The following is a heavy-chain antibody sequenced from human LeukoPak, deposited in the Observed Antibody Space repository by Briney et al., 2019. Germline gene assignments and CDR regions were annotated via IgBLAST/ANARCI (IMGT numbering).Heavy chain of an antibody. CDR2: IKQDGSEK. Sequence: PGGSLRLSCAASGFTLSSYWMSWVRQAPGKVLEWVANIKQDGSEKYYVDSVKGRFTISRDNAKNSLYLQMNSLRAEDTAVYYCARDWEYSSGWSAFDIWGQGTMVTVSS. J-gene: IGHJ3*02. CDR1: GFTLSSYW. D-gene: IGHD6-19*01. V-gene: IGHV3-7*01. CDR3: ARDWEYSSGWSAFDI.